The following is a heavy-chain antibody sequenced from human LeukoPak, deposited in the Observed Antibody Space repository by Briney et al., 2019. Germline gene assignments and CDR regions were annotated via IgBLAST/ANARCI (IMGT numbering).Heavy chain of an antibody. J-gene: IGHJ4*02. Sequence: GGSLRLSCAASGFTFSNYGMHWVRQAPGKGLEGVAAIWYDGSNKYYGDAVKGRFTISRDNSKNTMYLQMNSLRAEDTAAYYCARAGYGDPHFDFWGQGTLVTVSS. CDR3: ARAGYGDPHFDF. CDR2: IWYDGSNK. V-gene: IGHV3-33*01. CDR1: GFTFSNYG. D-gene: IGHD4-17*01.